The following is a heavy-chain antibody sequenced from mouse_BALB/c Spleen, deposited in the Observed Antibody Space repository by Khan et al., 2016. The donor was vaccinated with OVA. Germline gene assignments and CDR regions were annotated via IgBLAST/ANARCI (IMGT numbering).Heavy chain of an antibody. V-gene: IGHV1-7*01. D-gene: IGHD1-1*01. CDR2: LNPSTGYT. CDR3: TRLGYSYGTTFVY. Sequence: QVQLQQSGAELAKPGASVKMSCKASGYTFANYWMHWVKQRPGQGLDWIGYLNPSTGYTDYNQKFKDKATLTADKSSSTAYMQLSSLTSEDSAVYYCTRLGYSYGTTFVYWGQGTTLTVSS. J-gene: IGHJ2*01. CDR1: GYTFANYW.